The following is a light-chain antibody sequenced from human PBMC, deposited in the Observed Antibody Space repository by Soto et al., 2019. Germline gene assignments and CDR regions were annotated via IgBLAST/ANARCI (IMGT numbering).Light chain of an antibody. CDR1: QTVNNNY. CDR3: QQYGASPWT. J-gene: IGKJ1*01. Sequence: EIVLTQSPGTLSLSPGERAILSCRASQTVNNNYLAWYQQKPGQSPRLLIYGASSRATGIPDRFSGSGSGTDFTLTISRLEPEDFVVYFCQQYGASPWTFGQGTKVEIK. CDR2: GAS. V-gene: IGKV3-20*01.